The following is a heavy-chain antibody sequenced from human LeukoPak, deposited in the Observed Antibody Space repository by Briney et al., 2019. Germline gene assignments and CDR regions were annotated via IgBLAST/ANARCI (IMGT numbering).Heavy chain of an antibody. CDR3: ARMAGRTVDH. J-gene: IGHJ4*02. V-gene: IGHV4-30-2*01. D-gene: IGHD5-24*01. CDR1: GFSFSTFGYS. CDR2: IFPTGST. Sequence: SQTLSLTCTVSGFSFSTFGYSWAWIRQAPQKGLEGIGYIFPTGSTSHNPSLKSRLTISLERSNNQFSLSLNSVSAADTAVYYCARMAGRTVDHWGQGTLVTVTS.